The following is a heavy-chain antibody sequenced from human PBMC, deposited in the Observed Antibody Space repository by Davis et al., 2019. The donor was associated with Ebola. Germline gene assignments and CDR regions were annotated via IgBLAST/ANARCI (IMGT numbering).Heavy chain of an antibody. CDR3: ARRVPAAAFDI. Sequence: SETLSLTCAVYGGSFSGYYWSWISQPPGKGLEWIGEINHSGSTNYNPSLKRRVTISVYTSKNQFSLKLSSVTAADTAVYYCARRVPAAAFDIWGQGTMVTVSS. CDR2: INHSGST. CDR1: GGSFSGYY. D-gene: IGHD2-2*01. V-gene: IGHV4-34*01. J-gene: IGHJ3*02.